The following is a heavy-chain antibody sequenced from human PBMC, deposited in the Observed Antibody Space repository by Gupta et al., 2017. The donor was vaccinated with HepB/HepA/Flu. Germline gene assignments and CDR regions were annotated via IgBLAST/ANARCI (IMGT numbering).Heavy chain of an antibody. D-gene: IGHD4-17*01. CDR2: CYYSGTT. V-gene: IGHV4-39*01. Sequence: QMQLQESGPGLVKPSETLSLTCTVSGGSISSSAYQLGWIRPPPGKGLEWIGRCYYSGTTFYNPSLNSRVTISGDTSNNQVSLRLSYVTAADTAMYDCGRHNDYGDYGGSDSFDIWGQGTMVTVSS. J-gene: IGHJ3*02. CDR1: GGSISSSAYQ. CDR3: GRHNDYGDYGGSDSFDI.